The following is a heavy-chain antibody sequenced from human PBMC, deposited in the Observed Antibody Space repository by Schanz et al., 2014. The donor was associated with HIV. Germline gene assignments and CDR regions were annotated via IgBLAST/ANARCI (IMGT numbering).Heavy chain of an antibody. V-gene: IGHV4-34*10. Sequence: QVQLQESGPGLVKPSETLSLTCAVYGGSFRGYYWTWIRQFPGLGLEWIGGVRHIGGTNYNPSLKSRVTMSMDMSKNQFSLTLTSVTAADTAVYFCARGDFGGNSVDYWGHGNMVTVSS. CDR3: ARGDFGGNSVDY. D-gene: IGHD4-17*01. J-gene: IGHJ4*01. CDR2: VRHIGGT. CDR1: GGSFRGYY.